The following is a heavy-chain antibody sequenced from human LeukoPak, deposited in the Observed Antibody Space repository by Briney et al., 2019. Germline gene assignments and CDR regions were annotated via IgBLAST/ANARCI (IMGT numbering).Heavy chain of an antibody. CDR3: AKGPGDYVNYFDY. Sequence: GGSLRLSCAASGFTFSSYGMHWVRQAPGKGLEWVSAISGSGGSTYYADSVKGRFTISRDNSKNTLYLQMNSLRAEDTAVYYCAKGPGDYVNYFDYWGQGTLVTVSS. CDR1: GFTFSSYG. J-gene: IGHJ4*02. V-gene: IGHV3-23*01. D-gene: IGHD4-17*01. CDR2: ISGSGGST.